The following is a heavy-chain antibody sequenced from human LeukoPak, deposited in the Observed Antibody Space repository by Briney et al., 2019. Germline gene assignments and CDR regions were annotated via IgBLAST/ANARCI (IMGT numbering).Heavy chain of an antibody. V-gene: IGHV1-69*06. J-gene: IGHJ4*02. Sequence: ASVKVSCKASGGTFSNYAISWVRQAPGQGLEWMGGIIPIFGTANYAQKFRGRVTITADKSTSTAYMELSSLRSEDTAVYYCARDRYDYGGQVGVYYFDYWGQGTLVTVSS. CDR2: IIPIFGTA. D-gene: IGHD4-23*01. CDR3: ARDRYDYGGQVGVYYFDY. CDR1: GGTFSNYA.